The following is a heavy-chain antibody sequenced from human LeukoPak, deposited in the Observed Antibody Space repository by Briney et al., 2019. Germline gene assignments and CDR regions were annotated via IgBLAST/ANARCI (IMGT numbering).Heavy chain of an antibody. V-gene: IGHV1-24*01. Sequence: GASVKVSCKVSGYTLTELSMHWVRQAPGKVLESMGGFDPEDGETIYAQKFQGRVTMTEDTSTDTAYMELSSVRSEGTAVYYCATDPRLGNWNYVPQSDYWGQGTLVTVSS. D-gene: IGHD1-7*01. CDR2: FDPEDGET. CDR1: GYTLTELS. J-gene: IGHJ4*02. CDR3: ATDPRLGNWNYVPQSDY.